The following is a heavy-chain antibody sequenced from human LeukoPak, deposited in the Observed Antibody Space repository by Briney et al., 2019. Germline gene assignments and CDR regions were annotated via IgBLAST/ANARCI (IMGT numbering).Heavy chain of an antibody. D-gene: IGHD4-17*01. CDR1: GFTFDDYA. CDR3: AKGDYGDSRRAFDI. CDR2: ISWTSGSI. V-gene: IGHV3-9*01. Sequence: GRSLRLSCAASGFTFDDYAMHWVRQAPGKGLEWVSGISWTSGSIGYADSVKGRLTISRDNAKNSLHLQMNSLRAEDTALYYCAKGDYGDSRRAFDIWGQGTMVTVSS. J-gene: IGHJ3*02.